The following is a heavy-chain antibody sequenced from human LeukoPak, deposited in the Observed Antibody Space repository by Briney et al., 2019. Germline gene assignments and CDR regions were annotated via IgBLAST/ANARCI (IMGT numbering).Heavy chain of an antibody. J-gene: IGHJ4*02. Sequence: GGSLRLSCAASGFTFNSYAMHWVRQAPGKGLEYVSGISSNGGGKYYANSVKGRFTISRDNSKNTLYLQMGSLRAEDMAVYYCARGGQYSRAGSGDYWGQGALVTVSS. V-gene: IGHV3-64*01. CDR1: GFTFNSYA. D-gene: IGHD6-13*01. CDR2: ISSNGGGK. CDR3: ARGGQYSRAGSGDY.